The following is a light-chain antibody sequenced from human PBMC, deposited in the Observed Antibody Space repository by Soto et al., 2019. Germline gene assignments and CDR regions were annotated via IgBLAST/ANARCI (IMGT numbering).Light chain of an antibody. Sequence: DIQMTQSPSTLSASVGDRVTITCRASQSISSWLAWYQQKPGKGPQLLIYDASSLESGVPSRFSGSGSGTEFTLTISSLQPDDFATYYCQQYNSYPWTFGQGTKVEIK. CDR2: DAS. CDR1: QSISSW. CDR3: QQYNSYPWT. V-gene: IGKV1-5*01. J-gene: IGKJ1*01.